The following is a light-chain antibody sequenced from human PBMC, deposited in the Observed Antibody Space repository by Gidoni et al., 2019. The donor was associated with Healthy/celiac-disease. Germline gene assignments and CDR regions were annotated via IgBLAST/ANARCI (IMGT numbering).Light chain of an antibody. J-gene: IGKJ5*01. Sequence: EIVLTQSPATLSLSPGERATLPCRASQSVSSYLAWYQQKPGQAPRLLIYDASNRATGIPARFSGSGSGTDFTLTISSLEPEDFAVYYWQQRSNWPPITFGQGTRLEIK. CDR3: QQRSNWPPIT. V-gene: IGKV3-11*01. CDR2: DAS. CDR1: QSVSSY.